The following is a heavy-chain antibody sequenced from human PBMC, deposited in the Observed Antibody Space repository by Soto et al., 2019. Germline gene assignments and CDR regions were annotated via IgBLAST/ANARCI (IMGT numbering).Heavy chain of an antibody. CDR1: GGSISSHY. J-gene: IGHJ4*02. D-gene: IGHD4-17*01. CDR3: ARVGATVTSRALGFDH. V-gene: IGHV4-59*11. Sequence: QVQLQESGPGLVRPSETLSLTCTVSGGSISSHYWSWVRHPPGKGLEWIGYLYYTGSTNYNSSLKRQVTMSLDTSKNQFSLMLTSVTAADTALYYCARVGATVTSRALGFDHWGQGILVTVSS. CDR2: LYYTGST.